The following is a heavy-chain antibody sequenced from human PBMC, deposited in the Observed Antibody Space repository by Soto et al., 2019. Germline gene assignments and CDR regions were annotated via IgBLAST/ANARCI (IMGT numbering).Heavy chain of an antibody. V-gene: IGHV4-39*01. CDR3: ARHSCSSTSCYWGDDNWFDP. D-gene: IGHD2-2*01. J-gene: IGHJ5*02. CDR1: GGSISSSSYY. Sequence: SETLSLTCTVSGGSISSSSYYWGWIRQPPGKGLEWIGSIYYSGSTYYNPSLKSRVTISVDTSKNQFSLKLSSVTAAGTAVYYCARHSCSSTSCYWGDDNWFDPWGQGTLVTVSS. CDR2: IYYSGST.